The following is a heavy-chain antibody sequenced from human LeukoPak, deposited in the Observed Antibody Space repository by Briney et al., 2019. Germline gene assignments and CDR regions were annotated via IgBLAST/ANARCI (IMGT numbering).Heavy chain of an antibody. CDR3: ARDGYSSGWYSRFFDY. D-gene: IGHD6-19*01. J-gene: IGHJ4*02. CDR2: ISYDGSNK. Sequence: PGRSLRLSCAASGFTFSSYAMHWVRQAPGKGLEWVAVISYDGSNKYYADSVKGRFAISRDNSKNTLYLQMNSLGAEYTAVYYCARDGYSSGWYSRFFDYWGQGTLVTVSS. CDR1: GFTFSSYA. V-gene: IGHV3-30*09.